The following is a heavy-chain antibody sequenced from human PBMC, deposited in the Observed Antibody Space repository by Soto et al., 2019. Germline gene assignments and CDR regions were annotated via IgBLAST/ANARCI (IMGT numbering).Heavy chain of an antibody. CDR2: INPSGGST. CDR1: GYTFTSNY. Sequence: QVQLVQSGAEVKKPGASVKVSCKASGYTFTSNYLHWVRQAPGQGLEWMGIINPSGGSTTYAQKFQGRVTMTRDTPTSTVYMELSSLRSEDTAVYYCARVRGALYSRYFFDSWGQGTRVTVSS. J-gene: IGHJ4*02. CDR3: ARVRGALYSRYFFDS. D-gene: IGHD3-10*01. V-gene: IGHV1-46*01.